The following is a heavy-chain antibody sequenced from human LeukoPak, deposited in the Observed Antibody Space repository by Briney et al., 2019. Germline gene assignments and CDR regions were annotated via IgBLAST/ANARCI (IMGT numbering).Heavy chain of an antibody. Sequence: ASVKVSCKASAYTFTSYAISWVRQAPGQGLEWMGWISASNGNTNYGQKLHGRVTMTTDTSTNTVYMELRSLRFDHTAVYYCARDLAGVVGVTAWFDPWGQGTLVTVSS. CDR2: ISASNGNT. D-gene: IGHD1-26*01. J-gene: IGHJ5*02. CDR1: AYTFTSYA. V-gene: IGHV1-18*01. CDR3: ARDLAGVVGVTAWFDP.